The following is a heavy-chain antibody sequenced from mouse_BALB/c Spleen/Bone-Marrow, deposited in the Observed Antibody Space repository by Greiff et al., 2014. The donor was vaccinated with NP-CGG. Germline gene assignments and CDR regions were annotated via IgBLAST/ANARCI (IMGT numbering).Heavy chain of an antibody. V-gene: IGHV14-3*02. J-gene: IGHJ2*01. CDR1: GFNIKDTY. CDR3: AYGSSYDYFDY. D-gene: IGHD1-1*01. CDR2: IDPANGNT. Sequence: VQLKESGAALVKPGASVKLSCTASGFNIKDTYMHWVKQRPEQGLEWIGRIDPANGNTKYDPKFQGKATITADTSSNTAYLQLSSLTSEDTAVYYCAYGSSYDYFDYWGQGTTLTVSS.